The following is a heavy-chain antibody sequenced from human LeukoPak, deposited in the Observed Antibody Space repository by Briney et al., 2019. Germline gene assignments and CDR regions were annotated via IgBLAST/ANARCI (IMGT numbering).Heavy chain of an antibody. D-gene: IGHD5-24*01. CDR1: AYTFTAYY. Sequence: ASVKVSCKTSAYTFTAYYINWVRHAPGQGLEWLGWIIPSIGDTNYTQNFQGRVTMTGDTSINTAYMELRSLTSDDTAVYYCASAQMKLATIGWGQGTLVTVSS. CDR2: IIPSIGDT. CDR3: ASAQMKLATIG. V-gene: IGHV1-2*02. J-gene: IGHJ4*02.